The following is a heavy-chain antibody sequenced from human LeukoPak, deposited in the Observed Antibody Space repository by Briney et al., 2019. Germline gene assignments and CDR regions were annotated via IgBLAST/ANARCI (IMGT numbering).Heavy chain of an antibody. CDR2: IYPGDSDT. CDR1: GYSFTSYW. V-gene: IGHV5-51*01. Sequence: GESLKISCKGSGYSFTSYWIGWVRHMPGKGLEWMGMIYPGDSDTRYSPSFQGQVTISADKSIITAYLQWSSLKASDTAMYYCARHIAGYDSSGYAYYYYMDVWGKGTTVTVSS. CDR3: ARHIAGYDSSGYAYYYYMDV. J-gene: IGHJ6*03. D-gene: IGHD3-22*01.